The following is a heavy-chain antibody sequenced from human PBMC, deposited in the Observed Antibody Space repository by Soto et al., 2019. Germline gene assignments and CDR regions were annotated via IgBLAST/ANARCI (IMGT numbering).Heavy chain of an antibody. J-gene: IGHJ4*02. CDR3: ARDWRSATVTLFDH. V-gene: IGHV3-21*01. Sequence: GGSLRLSCAASGFTFSSYSMNWVRQAPGKGLEWVSSISSSSSYIYYADSVKGRFTISRDNAKNSLYLQMNSLRAEDTAVYYCARDWRSATVTLFDHWGQGTLVTVSS. D-gene: IGHD4-17*01. CDR2: ISSSSSYI. CDR1: GFTFSSYS.